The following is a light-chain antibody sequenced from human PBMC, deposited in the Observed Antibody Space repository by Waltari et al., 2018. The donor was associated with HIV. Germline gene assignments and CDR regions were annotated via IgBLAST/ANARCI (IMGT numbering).Light chain of an antibody. Sequence: QSALTQPASVSGSPGQSITISCTGTSSDVGSYNLVSWYQQHPGKAPKVMIDEVSNRPAWFSIGFSGAKSGNTASRTISVLQAGDEADYYCCSYAGSGDVFGTETKVTVL. CDR3: CSYAGSGDV. CDR1: SSDVGSYNL. J-gene: IGLJ1*01. V-gene: IGLV2-23*02. CDR2: EVS.